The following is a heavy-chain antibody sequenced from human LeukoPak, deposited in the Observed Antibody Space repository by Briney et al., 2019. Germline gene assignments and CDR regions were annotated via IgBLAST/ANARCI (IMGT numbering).Heavy chain of an antibody. CDR1: GLTFSSYA. CDR2: ISGSGGST. CDR3: AKDSSTPPLDYFDY. D-gene: IGHD6-6*01. J-gene: IGHJ4*02. Sequence: GGSLRLSCAASGLTFSSYAMSWVRQAPGKGLEWVSAISGSGGSTYYADSVKGRFTISRDDSKNTLYLQMYSLRAEDTAVYYCAKDSSTPPLDYFDYWGQGTLVTVSS. V-gene: IGHV3-23*01.